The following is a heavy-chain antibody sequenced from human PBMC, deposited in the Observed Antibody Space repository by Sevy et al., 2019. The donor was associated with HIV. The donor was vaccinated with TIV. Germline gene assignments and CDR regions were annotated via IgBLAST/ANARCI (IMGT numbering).Heavy chain of an antibody. CDR1: GYTFTSYG. CDR2: ISAYNGNT. Sequence: ASVKVSCKASGYTFTSYGISWVRQAPGQGLEWMGWISAYNGNTNYAQKLQGRVTMTTDTSTRTAYMELRSLRSDDTAVYYCARQSLRFLEWLSEFDYWGQGTLVTVSS. V-gene: IGHV1-18*01. J-gene: IGHJ4*02. CDR3: ARQSLRFLEWLSEFDY. D-gene: IGHD3-3*01.